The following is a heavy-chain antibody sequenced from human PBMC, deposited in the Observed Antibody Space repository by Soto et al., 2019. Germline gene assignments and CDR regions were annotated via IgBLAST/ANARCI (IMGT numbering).Heavy chain of an antibody. D-gene: IGHD3-16*01. J-gene: IGHJ6*02. CDR1: GGSISSGGYS. CDR2: IYPTGKT. CDR3: ARAPPGPAPRWGV. V-gene: IGHV4-30-2*01. Sequence: PSETLSLTCTVCGGSISSGGYSWGWIRQTPGKGLEWIGYIYPTGKTYYNPSLKNRATLSIDTSQNQFSLQLTSVTAADTAVYYCARAPPGPAPRWGVWGHGTTVTVSS.